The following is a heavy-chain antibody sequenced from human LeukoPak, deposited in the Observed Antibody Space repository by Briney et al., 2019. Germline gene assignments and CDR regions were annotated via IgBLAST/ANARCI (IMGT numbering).Heavy chain of an antibody. Sequence: GASVKVSCKASGGTFSSYAISWVRQAPGQGLEWMGGIIPIFGTANYAQKFQGRVTITADESTSTAYMELSSLRSEDTAVYYCARDGRGYGSGSHTLDAFDIWGQGTMVTVSS. J-gene: IGHJ3*02. D-gene: IGHD3-10*01. CDR3: ARDGRGYGSGSHTLDAFDI. CDR1: GGTFSSYA. V-gene: IGHV1-69*13. CDR2: IIPIFGTA.